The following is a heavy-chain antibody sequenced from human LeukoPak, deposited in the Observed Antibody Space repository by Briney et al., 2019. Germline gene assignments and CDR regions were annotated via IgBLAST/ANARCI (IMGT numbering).Heavy chain of an antibody. CDR1: GDPMSSSTYY. D-gene: IGHD3-16*01. J-gene: IGHJ4*02. CDR2: FNHRGST. V-gene: IGHV4-39*01. CDR3: VRKTIGSSYDY. Sequence: PSETLSLTCTVSGDPMSSSTYYWVWIRQPPGKGPEWIGTFNHRGSTYYNPSLKSRVTMSLDTSKNQFSLNLNSVTAADTAVFYCVRKTIGSSYDYWGQGTLVTVSS.